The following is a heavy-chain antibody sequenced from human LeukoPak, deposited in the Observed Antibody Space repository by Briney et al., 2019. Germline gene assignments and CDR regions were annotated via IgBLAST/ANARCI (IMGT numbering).Heavy chain of an antibody. V-gene: IGHV3-30*18. D-gene: IGHD3-9*01. J-gene: IGHJ4*02. CDR3: AKDGADILTGYNYFAY. CDR2: ISYDGSNK. Sequence: GRSLRLSCAASAFTFSSYGMHWVRQAPGKGLEWVAVISYDGSNKYYADSVKGRFTISRDNSKNTLYLQMNSLRAEDTAVYYCAKDGADILTGYNYFAYWGQGTLVTVSS. CDR1: AFTFSSYG.